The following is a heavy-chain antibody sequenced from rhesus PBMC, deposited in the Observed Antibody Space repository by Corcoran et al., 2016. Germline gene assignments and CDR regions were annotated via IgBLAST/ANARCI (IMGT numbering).Heavy chain of an antibody. CDR3: ARVVVVVSGDDY. CDR2: ISYDGRKK. V-gene: IGHV3-54*02. D-gene: IGHD2-39*02. CDR1: GFTFSSYG. J-gene: IGHJ4*01. Sequence: EVKLVESGGGLVQPGGSLRRSCAASGFTFSSYGMYWVRKAPGKGLEWVAFISYDGRKKYYADSLKDRFTISRDNSKNMLYRQMNNLKLEDTAGYYCARVVVVVSGDDYWGQGVLVTVSS.